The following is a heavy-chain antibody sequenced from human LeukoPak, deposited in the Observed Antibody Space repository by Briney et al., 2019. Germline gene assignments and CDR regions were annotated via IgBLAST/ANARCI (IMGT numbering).Heavy chain of an antibody. D-gene: IGHD3-10*01. V-gene: IGHV3-23*01. J-gene: IGHJ4*02. CDR1: GFTFSNYG. CDR2: ISGSGGST. Sequence: PGGSLRLSCAASGFTFSNYGMSWVRQAPGKGLEWVSSISGSGGSTYDADSVKGRFTISRDNSKNTLYLQMNSLRAEDTAVDYCAGSRYFGESLFDYWGQGTLVPVSS. CDR3: AGSRYFGESLFDY.